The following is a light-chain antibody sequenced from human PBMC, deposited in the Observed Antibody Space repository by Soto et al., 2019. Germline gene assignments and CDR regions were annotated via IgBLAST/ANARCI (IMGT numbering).Light chain of an antibody. CDR3: SSYTRSSTPSV. CDR1: SSDVGGYNY. V-gene: IGLV2-14*01. J-gene: IGLJ1*01. Sequence: QSVLTQPASVSGSPGQSITISCTGTSSDVGGYNYVSWYQQHPGKAPKLMIYEVSNRPSGVSNRFSGSKSGNTASLTISGLQAEDEADYYCSSYTRSSTPSVFGTGTKLTVL. CDR2: EVS.